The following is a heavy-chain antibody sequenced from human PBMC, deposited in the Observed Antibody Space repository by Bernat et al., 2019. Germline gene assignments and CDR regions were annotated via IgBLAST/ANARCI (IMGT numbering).Heavy chain of an antibody. CDR2: IINSGGST. CDR3: AKELNWNDIKWFDP. V-gene: IGHV3-23*04. CDR1: GFTFSSYA. D-gene: IGHD1-1*01. J-gene: IGHJ5*02. Sequence: EGQLVESGGALVQPGGSLRLSCAASGFTFSSYAMSWVRQAPGKGLEWVAAIINSGGSTYYADSVKGRFSISRDNSKNTLYLQMNSLRAEDTAVYYCAKELNWNDIKWFDPWGQGTLVTVSS.